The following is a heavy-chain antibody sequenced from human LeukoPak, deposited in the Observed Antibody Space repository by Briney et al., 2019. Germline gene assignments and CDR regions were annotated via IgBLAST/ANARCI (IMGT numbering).Heavy chain of an antibody. V-gene: IGHV3-13*01. D-gene: IGHD6-19*01. J-gene: IGHJ3*02. CDR1: GFTFSSYD. CDR3: ARAGYSSGWYVSGAFDI. Sequence: GGSLRLSCAASGFTFSSYDMHWVRQATGKGLERVSAIGTAGDTYYPGSVKGRFTISRENAKNSLYLQMNSLRAGDTAVYYCARAGYSSGWYVSGAFDIWGQGTMVTVSS. CDR2: IGTAGDT.